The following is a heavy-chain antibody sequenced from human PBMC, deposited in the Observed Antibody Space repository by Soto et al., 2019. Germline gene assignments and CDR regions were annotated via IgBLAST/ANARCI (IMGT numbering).Heavy chain of an antibody. CDR3: AKDGSKSPAVAPDY. D-gene: IGHD6-19*01. J-gene: IGHJ4*02. CDR2: ISGSGGST. V-gene: IGHV3-23*01. Sequence: PGGSLRLSCAASGFTFSSYAMSWVRQAPGKGLEWVSAISGSGGSTYYADSVKGRFTISRDNSKNTLYLQMNSLRAEDTAVYYCAKDGSKSPAVAPDYWGQGTLVTVSS. CDR1: GFTFSSYA.